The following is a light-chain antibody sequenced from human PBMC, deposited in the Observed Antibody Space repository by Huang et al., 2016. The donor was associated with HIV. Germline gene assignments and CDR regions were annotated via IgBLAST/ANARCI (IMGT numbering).Light chain of an antibody. CDR2: WAS. CDR3: QQYYFSPRT. Sequence: DVVLSQSPDYLPVSLGARATVNCRSSQSIFYNSNGQNYLAWYQQKAGQPPKLLVYWASTRAPGVPDRFSGTGSGTDFTLTINSLQAEDAAVYYCQQYYFSPRTFGPGTKVDI. CDR1: QSIFYNSNGQNY. V-gene: IGKV4-1*01. J-gene: IGKJ3*01.